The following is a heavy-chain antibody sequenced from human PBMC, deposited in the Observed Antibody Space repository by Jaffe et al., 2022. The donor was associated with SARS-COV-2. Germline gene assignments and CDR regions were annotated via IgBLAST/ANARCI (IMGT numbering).Heavy chain of an antibody. D-gene: IGHD4-17*01. CDR1: GSSISSSDY. CDR2: FSHSGST. Sequence: QMQLQESGPGLAKPSETLSLNCTVSGSSISSSDYWGWIRQSPGKGLEWIGSFSHSGSTDYNPSLQSRVTISVLTSKNQFFLRLASVTVADTAVYYCARERGDYGPFDYWGQGTLVTVSS. V-gene: IGHV4-38-2*02. J-gene: IGHJ4*02. CDR3: ARERGDYGPFDY.